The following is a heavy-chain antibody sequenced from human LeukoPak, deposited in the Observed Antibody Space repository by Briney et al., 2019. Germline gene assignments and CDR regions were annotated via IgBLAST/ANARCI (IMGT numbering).Heavy chain of an antibody. J-gene: IGHJ4*02. Sequence: PGGSLRLSCEGSAFIFSGHWMNWVRQTPGKGLEWVASIKEDGSERQYVDSVKGRFSISRDNTKGSLFLQLNSLRAEDTAVYYCARAPSSTATIDYWGQGTLVTVSS. CDR1: AFIFSGHW. V-gene: IGHV3-7*03. D-gene: IGHD4-17*01. CDR3: ARAPSSTATIDY. CDR2: IKEDGSER.